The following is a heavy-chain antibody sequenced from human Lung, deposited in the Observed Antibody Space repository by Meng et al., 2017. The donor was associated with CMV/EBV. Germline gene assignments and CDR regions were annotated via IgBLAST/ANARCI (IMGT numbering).Heavy chain of an antibody. Sequence: SGXXLVXPTQTLTLTCSFSGFSLTTSGVGVEWIRQPPGKDLEWIGLIYWNDDKRYSSSLKSRITLTKDTSKNQVVLTMTNMDPVDTATYFCSRNVVVRSGNYYYYIMDVWXKGTTVTVSS. J-gene: IGHJ6*03. V-gene: IGHV2-5*01. D-gene: IGHD2-21*01. CDR1: GFSLTTSGVG. CDR2: IYWNDDK. CDR3: SRNVVVRSGNYYYYIMDV.